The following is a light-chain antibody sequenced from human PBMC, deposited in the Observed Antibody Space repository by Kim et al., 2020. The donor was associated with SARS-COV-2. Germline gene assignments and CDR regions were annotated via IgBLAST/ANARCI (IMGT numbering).Light chain of an antibody. Sequence: PPGQGPTLSCPAGPVVGLTAFAPCHNKPGHGPTRLISGVSTTATGIPDRFSGSGSGTEFSLTISRLEPVDFAVYYCQQYGAPPRTFGQGTKVEIK. CDR1: PVVGLTA. J-gene: IGKJ1*01. CDR3: QQYGAPPRT. V-gene: IGKV3-20*01. CDR2: GVS.